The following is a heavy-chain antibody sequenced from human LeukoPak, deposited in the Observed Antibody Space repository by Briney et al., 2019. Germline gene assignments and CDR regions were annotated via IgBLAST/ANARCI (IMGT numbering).Heavy chain of an antibody. D-gene: IGHD3-10*01. V-gene: IGHV1-2*02. Sequence: GASVKVSCKASGYTFTGYYMHWVRQAPGQGLEWMGWINPNSGGTNYAQKFQGRVTMTRDTSISTAYMELSRLRSDDTAVYYCAIDTHYGSGSYCPLWGQGTLVTVSS. J-gene: IGHJ4*02. CDR2: INPNSGGT. CDR1: GYTFTGYY. CDR3: AIDTHYGSGSYCPL.